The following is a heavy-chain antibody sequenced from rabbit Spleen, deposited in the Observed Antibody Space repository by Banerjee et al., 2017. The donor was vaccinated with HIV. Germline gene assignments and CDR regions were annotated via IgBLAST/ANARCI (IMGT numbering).Heavy chain of an antibody. CDR2: INAVTGKA. Sequence: QALLVASGGRLMPPAGLPLPSSAASCLFINNNAVFCVRQAPGKGLEWIACINAVTGKAVYASWAKGRFTFSKTSSTTVTLQMTSLTAADTATYFCARDLAGVIGWNFGLWGPGTLVTVS. D-gene: IGHD4-1*01. V-gene: IGHV1S40*01. J-gene: IGHJ6*01. CDR3: ARDLAGVIGWNFGL. CDR1: SCLFINNNA.